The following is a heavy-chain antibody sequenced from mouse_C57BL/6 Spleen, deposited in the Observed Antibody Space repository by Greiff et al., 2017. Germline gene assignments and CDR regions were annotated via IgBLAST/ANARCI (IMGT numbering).Heavy chain of an antibody. J-gene: IGHJ2*01. CDR3: TKGDYGSRDYFDY. V-gene: IGHV1-5*01. CDR2: IYPGNSDT. D-gene: IGHD1-1*01. CDR1: GYTFTSYW. Sequence: EVQLVESGTVLARPGASVKMSCKTSGYTFTSYWMHWVKQRPGQGLEWIGAIYPGNSDTSYNQKFKGKAKLTAVTSASTAYMELSSLTNEDSAVYYCTKGDYGSRDYFDYWGQGTTLTVSS.